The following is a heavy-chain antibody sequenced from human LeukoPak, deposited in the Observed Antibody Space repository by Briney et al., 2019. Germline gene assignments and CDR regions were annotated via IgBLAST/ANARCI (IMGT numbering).Heavy chain of an antibody. Sequence: SETLSLTCAVYGGSFSGYYWSWIRQPPGKGLEWIGEINHSGSTNYNPSLKSRVTISVDKSKNQFSLKLSSVTAADTAVYYCARGGYGGNDHDAFDIRGQGTMVTVSS. D-gene: IGHD4-23*01. CDR3: ARGGYGGNDHDAFDI. V-gene: IGHV4-34*01. CDR1: GGSFSGYY. CDR2: INHSGST. J-gene: IGHJ3*02.